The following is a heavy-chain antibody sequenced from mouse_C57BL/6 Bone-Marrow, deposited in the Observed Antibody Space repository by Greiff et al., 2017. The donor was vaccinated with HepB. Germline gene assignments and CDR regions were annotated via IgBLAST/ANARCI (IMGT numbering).Heavy chain of an antibody. CDR3: ASHEAY. Sequence: VQLQQSGAELAKPGASVRLSCKASGYTFTTYWMHWVKQRPGQGLDWIGYINPGSGYTKYNQKFKDKATLTADKSSSTAYMQLSSLTYEDSAVYFLASHEAYWGQGTLVTVSA. V-gene: IGHV1-7*01. CDR1: GYTFTTYW. CDR2: INPGSGYT. J-gene: IGHJ3*01.